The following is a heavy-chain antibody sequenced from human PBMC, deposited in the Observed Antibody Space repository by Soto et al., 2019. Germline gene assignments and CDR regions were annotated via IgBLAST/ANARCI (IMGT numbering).Heavy chain of an antibody. CDR2: INHSGST. CDR1: GGSFSGYY. V-gene: IGHV4-34*01. Sequence: SETLSLTCAVYGGSFSGYYWSWIRQPPGKGLEWIGEINHSGSTNYNPSLKSRVTISVDTSKNQFSLKLSSVTAADTAVYYCTRGLNGYSSSWYSSPSWFDPWGQGTLVTVSS. D-gene: IGHD6-13*01. CDR3: TRGLNGYSSSWYSSPSWFDP. J-gene: IGHJ5*02.